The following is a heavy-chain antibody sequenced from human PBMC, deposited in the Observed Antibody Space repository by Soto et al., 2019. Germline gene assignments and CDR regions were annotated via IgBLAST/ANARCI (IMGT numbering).Heavy chain of an antibody. Sequence: QITLKESGPTLVKPTQTLTLTCTFSGFSLSTHTVGVAWIRQPPGKALEWLALIYWDEDKRYSPSLKNRLTITKDNSKNQVVLTMTNMDPVDTATYYCAHSVPFDFRGYNFEFWGQGILVTVSS. D-gene: IGHD3-9*01. CDR3: AHSVPFDFRGYNFEF. CDR1: GFSLSTHTVG. V-gene: IGHV2-5*02. CDR2: IYWDEDK. J-gene: IGHJ4*02.